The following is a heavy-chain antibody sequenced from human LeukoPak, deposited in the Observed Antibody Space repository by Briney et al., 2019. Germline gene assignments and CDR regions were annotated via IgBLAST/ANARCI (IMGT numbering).Heavy chain of an antibody. Sequence: GGSLRLSCAASGFTVSSNYMNWVRQAPGKGLDWVSLIYSGGSTFYADSVKGRFTISRDNSKNTLYLQMNSLRAEDTAVYYCARDLVAAAGTPGFDPRGQGTLVTVSS. D-gene: IGHD6-13*01. CDR2: IYSGGST. V-gene: IGHV3-66*02. CDR3: ARDLVAAAGTPGFDP. J-gene: IGHJ5*02. CDR1: GFTVSSNY.